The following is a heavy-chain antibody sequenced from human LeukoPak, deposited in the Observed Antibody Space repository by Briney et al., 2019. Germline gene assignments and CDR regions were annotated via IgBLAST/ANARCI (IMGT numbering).Heavy chain of an antibody. CDR2: IIPIFGTA. CDR1: GGTFSSYA. Sequence: ASVKVSCKASGGTFSSYAISWVRQAPGQGLEWMGGIIPIFGTANYAQKFQGRVTITADESTSTAYMELSSLRSEDTAVYYCASLELGRRTGDVYWGQGTLVTVSS. V-gene: IGHV1-69*13. D-gene: IGHD7-27*01. J-gene: IGHJ4*02. CDR3: ASLELGRRTGDVY.